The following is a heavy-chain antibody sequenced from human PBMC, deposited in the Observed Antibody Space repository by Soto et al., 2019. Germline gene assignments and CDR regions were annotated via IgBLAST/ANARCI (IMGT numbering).Heavy chain of an antibody. J-gene: IGHJ4*02. CDR3: ARGRTYDILAGYYTPPYYFDY. CDR2: IYYSGST. D-gene: IGHD3-9*01. CDR1: GGSVSSGSYY. Sequence: SETLSLTCTVSGGSVSSGSYYWSWIRQPPGKGLEWIGYIYYSGSTNYNPSLKSRVTISVDTSKNQFSLKLSSVTAADTAVYYCARGRTYDILAGYYTPPYYFDYWGQGTLVTVSS. V-gene: IGHV4-61*01.